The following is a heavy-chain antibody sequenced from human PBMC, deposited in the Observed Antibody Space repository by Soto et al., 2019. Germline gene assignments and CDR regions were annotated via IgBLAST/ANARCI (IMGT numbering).Heavy chain of an antibody. Sequence: QVQLVQSGAEVKKPGSSVKVSCKASGGTFSSYAISWVRQAPGQGLEWMGGIIPIFGTANYAQKFQGRVTIPADKSTSTAYMELRSLRSDDTAVYYCARDWASDWNYPDWGQGTLVTVSS. CDR2: IIPIFGTA. CDR1: GGTFSSYA. CDR3: ARDWASDWNYPD. V-gene: IGHV1-69*06. D-gene: IGHD1-7*01. J-gene: IGHJ4*02.